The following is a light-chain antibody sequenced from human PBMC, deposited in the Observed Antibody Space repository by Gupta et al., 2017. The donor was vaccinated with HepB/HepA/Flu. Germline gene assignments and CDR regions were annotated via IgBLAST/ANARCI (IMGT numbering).Light chain of an antibody. CDR3: QSFDTSLRAWV. CDR2: DTI. V-gene: IGLV1-40*01. Sequence: QLVLTQPPSVSGPPGQKVTIPCMGSGPNLGANYDVQWYQQVPGKAPKLLIHDTIYRPSGVPDRFSGSKSGTSASLALSGLQTEDEADYYCQSFDTSLRAWVFGGGTKLTVL. J-gene: IGLJ3*02. CDR1: GPNLGANYD.